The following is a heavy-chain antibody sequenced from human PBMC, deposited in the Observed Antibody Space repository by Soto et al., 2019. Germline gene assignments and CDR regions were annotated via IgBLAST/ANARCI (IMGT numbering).Heavy chain of an antibody. D-gene: IGHD3-10*01. V-gene: IGHV3-74*01. CDR2: INSDGSST. CDR1: GFTFSSYW. Sequence: GGSLRLSCAASGFTFSSYWMHWVRQAPGKGLVWVSRINSDGSSTSYADSVKGRFTISRDNAKNTLYLQMNSLRAEDTAVYYSARDRSGITMVRGVIITSYYGMDVWGQGTTVTVSS. J-gene: IGHJ6*02. CDR3: ARDRSGITMVRGVIITSYYGMDV.